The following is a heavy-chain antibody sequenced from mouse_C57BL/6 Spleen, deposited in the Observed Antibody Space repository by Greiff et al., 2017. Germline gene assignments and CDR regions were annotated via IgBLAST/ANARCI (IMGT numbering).Heavy chain of an antibody. Sequence: LVESGPELVKPGASVKISCKASGYSFTGYYMHWVKQSHGNILDWIGYIYPYNGVSSYNQKFKGKATLTVDKSSSTAYMELRSLTSEDSAVYYCARDNSNYESWYFDVWGTGTTVTVSS. CDR2: IYPYNGVS. V-gene: IGHV1-31*01. CDR1: GYSFTGYY. D-gene: IGHD2-5*01. CDR3: ARDNSNYESWYFDV. J-gene: IGHJ1*03.